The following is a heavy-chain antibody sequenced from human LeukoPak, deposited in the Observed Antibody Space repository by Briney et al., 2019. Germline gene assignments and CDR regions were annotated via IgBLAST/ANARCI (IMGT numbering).Heavy chain of an antibody. J-gene: IGHJ4*02. CDR3: AKGTYSSGYYFDY. Sequence: GGSLRLSCAASGFTFSSYAMSWVRQAPGKGLEWVSAISGSGGSTYYADSVKGRFTISRDNSRNTLYLQMNSLRAEDTAVYYCAKGTYSSGYYFDYWGQGTLVTVSS. V-gene: IGHV3-23*01. CDR1: GFTFSSYA. D-gene: IGHD3-22*01. CDR2: ISGSGGST.